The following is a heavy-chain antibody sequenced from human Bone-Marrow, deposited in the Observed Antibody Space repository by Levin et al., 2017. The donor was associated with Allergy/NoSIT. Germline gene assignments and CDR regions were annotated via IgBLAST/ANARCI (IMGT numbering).Heavy chain of an antibody. J-gene: IGHJ3*01. CDR2: INPDGSSI. CDR1: GITFSSSW. CDR3: VSSSD. Sequence: PGGSLRLSCAASGITFSSSWMHWARQAPGEGLLLVSRINPDGSSISYADSVKGRFTTSRDNAKNTLYLQMNSLRAEDTAVYYCVSSSDWGQGTLVTVSS. V-gene: IGHV3-74*01. D-gene: IGHD6-19*01.